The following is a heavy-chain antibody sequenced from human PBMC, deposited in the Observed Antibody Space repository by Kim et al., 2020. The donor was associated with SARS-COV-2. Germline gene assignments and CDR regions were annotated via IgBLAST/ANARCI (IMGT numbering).Heavy chain of an antibody. V-gene: IGHV3-15*01. J-gene: IGHJ4*02. CDR3: TTAKLRYFDWLLSPFDY. Sequence: VKGRFTISRDDSKNTLYLQMNSLKPEDTAVYYCTTAKLRYFDWLLSPFDYWGQGTLVTVSS. D-gene: IGHD3-9*01.